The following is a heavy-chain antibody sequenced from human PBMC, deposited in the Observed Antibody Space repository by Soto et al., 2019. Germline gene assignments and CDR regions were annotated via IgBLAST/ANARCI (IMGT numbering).Heavy chain of an antibody. CDR2: IYHSGST. CDR3: ARVPGP. CDR1: GGSISSGGYS. V-gene: IGHV4-30-2*01. D-gene: IGHD3-10*01. J-gene: IGHJ5*02. Sequence: TLSITGAVSGGSISSGGYSWSWIRQPPGKGLEWIGYIYHSGSTYYNPSLKSRVTISVDRSKNQFSLKLSSVTAADTAVYYCARVPGPWGQGTLVTVSS.